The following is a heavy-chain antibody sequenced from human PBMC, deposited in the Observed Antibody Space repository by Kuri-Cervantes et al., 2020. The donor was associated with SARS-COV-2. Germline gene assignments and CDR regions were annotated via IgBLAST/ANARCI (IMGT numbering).Heavy chain of an antibody. CDR3: TRAPEGDFWSGYFYFDY. D-gene: IGHD3-3*01. J-gene: IGHJ4*02. V-gene: IGHV3-15*01. Sequence: GESLKIFCPGSGFTFSNSWMNWVRQAPGKGPEWVGGSKSKTDGGTTDYAALVKGRFTIPRDDSKNTLYLQMNSLKTEDTAVYYCTRAPEGDFWSGYFYFDYWGQGTLVTVSS. CDR1: GFTFSNSW. CDR2: SKSKTDGGTT.